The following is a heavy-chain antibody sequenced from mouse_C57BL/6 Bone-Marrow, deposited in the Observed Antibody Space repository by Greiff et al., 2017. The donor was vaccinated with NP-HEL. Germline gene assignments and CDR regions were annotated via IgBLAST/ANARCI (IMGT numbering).Heavy chain of an antibody. Sequence: EVKLVESGGDLVKPGGSLKLSCAASGFTFSSYGMSWVRQTPDKRLEWVATISSGGSYTYYPDSAKGRFTISRDNAKNTLYLQMSSLKSEDTAMYYCARPYGNYFDYWGQGTTLTVSS. V-gene: IGHV5-6*01. CDR1: GFTFSSYG. D-gene: IGHD2-1*01. J-gene: IGHJ2*01. CDR3: ARPYGNYFDY. CDR2: ISSGGSYT.